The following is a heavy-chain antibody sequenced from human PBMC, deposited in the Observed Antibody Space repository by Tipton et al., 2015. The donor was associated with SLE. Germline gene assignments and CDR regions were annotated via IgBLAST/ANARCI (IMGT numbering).Heavy chain of an antibody. J-gene: IGHJ4*02. CDR2: IYYSGST. Sequence: TLSLTCTVSGGSISSSSYYWGWIRQPPGKGLEWIGSIYYSGSTYYNPSLKSRVTISVDTSKNQFSLKLSSVTAADTAVYYCARSPVDTAMALGYWGQGTLVTVSS. V-gene: IGHV4-39*07. CDR3: ARSPVDTAMALGY. D-gene: IGHD5-18*01. CDR1: GGSISSSSYY.